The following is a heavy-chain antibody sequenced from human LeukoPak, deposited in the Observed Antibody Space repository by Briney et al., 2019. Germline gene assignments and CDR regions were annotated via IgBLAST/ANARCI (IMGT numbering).Heavy chain of an antibody. D-gene: IGHD3-16*01. CDR2: IYTSGST. Sequence: SQTLSLTCTVSGGSISSGGYYWSWIRQHPGKGLEWIGRIYTSGSTNYNPSLKSRVTMSVDTSKNQFSLKLSSVTAADTAVYYCASLGGEGNNWFGPWGQGTLVTVSS. J-gene: IGHJ5*02. CDR3: ASLGGEGNNWFGP. V-gene: IGHV4-61*02. CDR1: GGSISSGGYY.